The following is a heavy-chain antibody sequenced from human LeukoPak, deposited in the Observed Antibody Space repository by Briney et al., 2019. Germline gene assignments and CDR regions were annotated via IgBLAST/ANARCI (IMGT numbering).Heavy chain of an antibody. Sequence: PGGSLRLSCAASGFTFSSYAMSWVRQAPGKGLEWVAVISYDGSNKYYADSVKGRFTISRDNSKNTLYLQMNSLRAEDTAVYYCAKQPFRSGAYYGSGSYYNVRSYYYYGMGVWGQGILVTVSS. CDR3: AKQPFRSGAYYGSGSYYNVRSYYYYGMGV. CDR2: ISYDGSNK. CDR1: GFTFSSYA. D-gene: IGHD3-10*01. J-gene: IGHJ6*02. V-gene: IGHV3-30*18.